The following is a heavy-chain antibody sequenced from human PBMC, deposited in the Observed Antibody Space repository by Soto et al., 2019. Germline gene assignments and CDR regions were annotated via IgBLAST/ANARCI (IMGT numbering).Heavy chain of an antibody. V-gene: IGHV4-31*03. Sequence: QVQLQESGPGLVKPSQTLSLTCTVSGGSISSGGYYWSWIRQHPGKGLEWIGYIYYSGSTYYNPSLKSRVTISVDTSKNQFSLKLRSVNAADTAVYYCARLVVMTTVTTAHTPLPFFDYWGQGTLVTVSS. J-gene: IGHJ4*02. CDR1: GGSISSGGYY. CDR3: ARLVVMTTVTTAHTPLPFFDY. D-gene: IGHD4-4*01. CDR2: IYYSGST.